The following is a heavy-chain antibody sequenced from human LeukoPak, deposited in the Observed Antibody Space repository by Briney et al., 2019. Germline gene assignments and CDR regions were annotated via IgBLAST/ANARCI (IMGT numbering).Heavy chain of an antibody. V-gene: IGHV1-69*06. J-gene: IGHJ5*02. CDR1: GGTFSSYA. D-gene: IGHD3-10*01. CDR3: AGSWGFGTLKYFTWLDP. CDR2: IIPIFGTA. Sequence: GASVKVSCKASGGTFSSYAISWVRQAPGQGLEWMGGIIPIFGTANYAQKFQGRVTITADKSTSTAYMELSSLRSEDTAVYYCAGSWGFGTLKYFTWLDPGGKGTLVT.